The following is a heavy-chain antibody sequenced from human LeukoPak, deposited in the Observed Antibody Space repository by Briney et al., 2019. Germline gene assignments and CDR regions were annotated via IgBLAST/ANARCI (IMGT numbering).Heavy chain of an antibody. CDR1: GYTFTGYY. V-gene: IGHV1-18*04. Sequence: ASVKVSCKASGYTFTGYYMHWVRQAPGQGLEWMGWISAYNGNTNYAQKLQGRVTMTTDTSTSTAYMELRSLRSDDTAVYYCARYKWDYDSSGYYNWFDPWGQGTLVTVSS. CDR2: ISAYNGNT. CDR3: ARYKWDYDSSGYYNWFDP. D-gene: IGHD3-22*01. J-gene: IGHJ5*02.